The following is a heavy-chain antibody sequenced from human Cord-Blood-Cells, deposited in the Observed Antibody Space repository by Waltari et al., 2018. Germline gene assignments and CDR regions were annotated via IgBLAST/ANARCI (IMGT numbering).Heavy chain of an antibody. CDR3: AKDQGPDSGYDWDYYYYGMDV. CDR1: GFTFSSYG. D-gene: IGHD5-12*01. J-gene: IGHJ6*02. CDR2: ISYDGSNK. Sequence: QVQLVESGGGVVQPGRSLRLSCAASGFTFSSYGMHWVRQAPGKGPEWVAVISYDGSNKYYADSVKGRFTISRDNSKNTLYLQMNSLRAEDTAVYYCAKDQGPDSGYDWDYYYYGMDVWGQGTTVTVSS. V-gene: IGHV3-30*18.